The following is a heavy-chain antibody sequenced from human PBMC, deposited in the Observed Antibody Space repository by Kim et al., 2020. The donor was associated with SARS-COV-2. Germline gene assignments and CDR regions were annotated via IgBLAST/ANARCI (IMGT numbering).Heavy chain of an antibody. CDR2: ISANGYST. D-gene: IGHD6-19*01. CDR3: AKGAGPYYFYYMDV. Sequence: GGSLRLSCAASGFTFNTYAMSWVRQAPGKGLEWVSAISANGYSTYYGVGDSVKGRITISRDNANNTVYPQMNSLRAEDTAVYFCAKGAGPYYFYYMDVCGKGTTVTVSS. V-gene: IGHV3-23*01. CDR1: GFTFNTYA. J-gene: IGHJ6*03.